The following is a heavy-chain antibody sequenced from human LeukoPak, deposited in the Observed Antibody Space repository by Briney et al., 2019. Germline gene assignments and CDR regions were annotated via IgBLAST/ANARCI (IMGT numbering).Heavy chain of an antibody. J-gene: IGHJ5*02. CDR1: GGSFSGYY. V-gene: IGHV4-34*01. CDR3: ARGQWRNAYGSCVWFDP. D-gene: IGHD2-8*01. Sequence: PSETLSLTCAVYGGSFSGYYWSWIRQPPGKGLEWIGEINHSGSTNYNPSLKSRVTISVDTSKNQFSLKLSSVTAADTAVYYCARGQWRNAYGSCVWFDPWGQGTLVTVSS. CDR2: INHSGST.